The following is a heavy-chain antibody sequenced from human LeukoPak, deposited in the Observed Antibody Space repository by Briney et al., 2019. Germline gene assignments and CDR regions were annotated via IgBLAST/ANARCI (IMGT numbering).Heavy chain of an antibody. D-gene: IGHD1-26*01. J-gene: IGHJ4*02. CDR3: ASNIIVGATRDY. CDR2: ISSSSSYI. V-gene: IGHV3-21*01. CDR1: GFTFSSYS. Sequence: PGGSLRLSCAPSGFTFSSYSMNWVRQAPGKGLEWVSSISSSSSYIYYADSVKGRFTISRDNAKNSLYLQMNSLRAEDTAVYYCASNIIVGATRDYWGQGTLVTVSS.